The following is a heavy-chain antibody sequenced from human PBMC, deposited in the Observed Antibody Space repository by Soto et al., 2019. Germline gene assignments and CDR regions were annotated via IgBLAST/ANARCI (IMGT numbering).Heavy chain of an antibody. D-gene: IGHD3-3*01. CDR2: IIPIFGTA. CDR3: ARTIFGVVTRPMDV. Sequence: ASVKVSCKASGGTFSSYAISWVRQAPGQGLEWMGGIIPIFGTANYAQKFQGRVTITADESTSTAYMELSSLRSEDTAVYYCARTIFGVVTRPMDVWGQGTTVTVSS. V-gene: IGHV1-69*13. J-gene: IGHJ6*02. CDR1: GGTFSSYA.